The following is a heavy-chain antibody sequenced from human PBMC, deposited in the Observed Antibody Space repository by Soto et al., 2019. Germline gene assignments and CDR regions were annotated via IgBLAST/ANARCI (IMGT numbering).Heavy chain of an antibody. J-gene: IGHJ3*01. CDR1: GGTFSSYA. V-gene: IGHV1-69*13. CDR3: ARGDGSHMYALDV. CDR2: IIPIFGTS. D-gene: IGHD1-26*01. Sequence: SVNVSCKASGGTFSSYAISWVRQAPGQGLEWMGGIIPIFGTSNYAQKFQGRVTITADESTSTAYMELSSLRSEDTAVYYCARGDGSHMYALDVWGQGPRVTASS.